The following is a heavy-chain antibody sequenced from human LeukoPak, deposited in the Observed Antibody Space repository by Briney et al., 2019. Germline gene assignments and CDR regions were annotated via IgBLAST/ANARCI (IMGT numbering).Heavy chain of an antibody. CDR2: IKQDGSEK. V-gene: IGHV3-7*01. J-gene: IGHJ4*02. CDR1: GFTFSSYW. Sequence: GGSLRLSCAASGFTFSSYWMSWVRQAPGKGLEWVANIKQDGSEKYYVDSVKGRFTISRDNAKNSLYLQMNSLRAEDTAVYYCARDKVWYSGYDYPYYFDYWGQGTLVTVSS. D-gene: IGHD5-12*01. CDR3: ARDKVWYSGYDYPYYFDY.